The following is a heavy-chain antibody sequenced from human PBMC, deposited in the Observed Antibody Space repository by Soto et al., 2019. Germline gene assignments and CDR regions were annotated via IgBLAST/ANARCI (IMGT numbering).Heavy chain of an antibody. CDR2: IIPIFGTA. CDR1: GGTFSSYA. J-gene: IGHJ5*02. V-gene: IGHV1-69*13. Sequence: SVKVSCKASGGTFSSYAISWVRQAPGQGLEWMGGIIPIFGTANYAQKFQGRVTITADESTSTAYMELSSLRSEDTAVYYCARDRLGSSWFDPWGQGTLVTVSS. CDR3: ARDRLGSSWFDP. D-gene: IGHD3-10*01.